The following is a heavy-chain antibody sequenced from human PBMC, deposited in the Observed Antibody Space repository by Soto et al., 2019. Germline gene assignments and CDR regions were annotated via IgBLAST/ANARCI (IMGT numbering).Heavy chain of an antibody. D-gene: IGHD2-15*01. CDR1: GGTFSSYA. CDR2: IIPIFGTA. Sequence: GASVKVSCKXSGGTFSSYAISWVRQAPGQGLEWMGGIIPIFGTANYAQKFQGRFTISRDNSKNTLYLQMNSLRAEDAAVYYCARDCSGGSCYSFDYWGQGTLVTVSS. J-gene: IGHJ4*02. V-gene: IGHV1-69*05. CDR3: ARDCSGGSCYSFDY.